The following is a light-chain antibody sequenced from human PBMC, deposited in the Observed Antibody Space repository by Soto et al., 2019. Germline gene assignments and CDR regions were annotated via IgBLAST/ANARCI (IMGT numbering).Light chain of an antibody. CDR3: RQRLHLPWT. V-gene: IGKV2D-29*01. J-gene: IGKJ1*01. Sequence: DIVMTQTPLSLSVTPGQPASISCKSSQSLLNTDGRNYVLWYLQKPGQPPQLLISEVAIRFSGVTDTFSGSGSGTYFTLRISRMEAEDAGVYYCRQRLHLPWTFGQGTKMEIK. CDR1: QSLLNTDGRNY. CDR2: EVA.